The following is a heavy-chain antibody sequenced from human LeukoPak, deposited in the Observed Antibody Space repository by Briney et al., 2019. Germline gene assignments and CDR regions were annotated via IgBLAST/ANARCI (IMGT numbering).Heavy chain of an antibody. CDR1: GFTFSSYA. CDR2: ISGSGGST. J-gene: IGHJ4*02. V-gene: IGHV3-23*01. D-gene: IGHD3-22*01. Sequence: GGSLRLSCAASGFTFSSYAMSWVRQAPGKGLEWVSAISGSGGSTYYADSVKGRFTISRDNAKNSLYLQMSSLRAEDTAVYFCASDPARDYYDSSGYFRWIDYWGQGTLVTVSS. CDR3: ASDPARDYYDSSGYFRWIDY.